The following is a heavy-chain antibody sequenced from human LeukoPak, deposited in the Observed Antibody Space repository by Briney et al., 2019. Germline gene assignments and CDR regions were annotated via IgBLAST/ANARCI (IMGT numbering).Heavy chain of an antibody. CDR1: GFTFSSYA. CDR3: ARTLGYPYYYYGMDV. J-gene: IGHJ6*02. Sequence: PGGSLRLSCAASGFTFSSYAMSWVRQAPGKGLEWVSAISGSGGSTYYADSVKGRFTISRDNSKNTLYLQMNSLRAEDTAVYYCARTLGYPYYYYGMDVWGQGTTVTVSS. D-gene: IGHD5-12*01. CDR2: ISGSGGST. V-gene: IGHV3-23*01.